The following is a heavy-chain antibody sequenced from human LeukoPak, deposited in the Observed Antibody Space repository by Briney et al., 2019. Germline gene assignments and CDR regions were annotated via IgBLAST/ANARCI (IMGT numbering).Heavy chain of an antibody. CDR2: IYYSGNT. CDR3: ASEDVDTAMTHLDY. Sequence: SETLSLTCTVSGGSISSSSYYWGWIRQPPGKGLEWIGSIYYSGNTYYNPSLKSRVTISVDTSKNQFSLKLSSVTAADTAVYYCASEDVDTAMTHLDYWGQGTLVTVSS. CDR1: GGSISSSSYY. D-gene: IGHD5-18*01. J-gene: IGHJ4*02. V-gene: IGHV4-39*07.